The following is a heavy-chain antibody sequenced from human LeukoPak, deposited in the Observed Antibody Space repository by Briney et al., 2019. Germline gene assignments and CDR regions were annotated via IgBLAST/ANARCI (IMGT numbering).Heavy chain of an antibody. Sequence: GGSLRLSCAASGFTFSSYSRNWVRQAPGKGLEWVSYISSSGSTIYYADSVKGRFTISRDNAKNSLYLQMNSLRAEDTAVYYCARTSPLGGFDYWGQGTLVTVSS. CDR3: ARTSPLGGFDY. J-gene: IGHJ4*02. D-gene: IGHD7-27*01. CDR2: ISSSGSTI. V-gene: IGHV3-48*04. CDR1: GFTFSSYS.